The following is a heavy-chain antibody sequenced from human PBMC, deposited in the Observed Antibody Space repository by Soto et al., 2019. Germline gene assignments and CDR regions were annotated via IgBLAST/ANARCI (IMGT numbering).Heavy chain of an antibody. J-gene: IGHJ5*02. V-gene: IGHV2-5*02. CDR3: AHRQQGDYVWGSYPHYENWFDP. D-gene: IGHD3-16*02. CDR2: IYWDDDK. Sequence: QITLKESGPPLVKPTQTLTLTCTFSGFSLSTSGVGVGWIRQPPGKALEWLALIYWDDDKRYSPSLKSRLTITKDTSKNQVVLTMTNMDPVDTATYYCAHRQQGDYVWGSYPHYENWFDPWGQGTLVTVSS. CDR1: GFSLSTSGVG.